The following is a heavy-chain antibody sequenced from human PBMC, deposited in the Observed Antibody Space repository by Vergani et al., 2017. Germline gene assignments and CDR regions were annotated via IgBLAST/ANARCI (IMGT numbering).Heavy chain of an antibody. CDR3: ARTDFWSGKFDY. J-gene: IGHJ4*02. CDR2: NYYSGST. CDR1: GDSISSYY. D-gene: IGHD3-3*01. Sequence: QVQLQESGPGLVKPSETLSLPFTVSGDSISSYYWSWIPQPPGKGLEWIGYNYYSGSTKYNPSLKSRVTISVDTSKNQFSLKLSSVTAADTAVYFCARTDFWSGKFDYWGQGTLVTVSS. V-gene: IGHV4-59*01.